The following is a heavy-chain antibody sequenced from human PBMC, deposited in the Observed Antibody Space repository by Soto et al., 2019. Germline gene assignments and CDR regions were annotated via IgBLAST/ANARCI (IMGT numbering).Heavy chain of an antibody. CDR1: GGSISSGDYY. J-gene: IGHJ4*02. CDR3: ARASELELRIDY. Sequence: QVQLQESGPGLVKPSQTLSLTCTVSGGSISSGDYYWSWIRQPPGKGLEWIGYIYYSGSTYYNPSRTSRVTISVDTSKNQSSLKLSSVTAADPAVYYGARASELELRIDYWGQGTLVTVSS. V-gene: IGHV4-30-4*01. CDR2: IYYSGST. D-gene: IGHD1-7*01.